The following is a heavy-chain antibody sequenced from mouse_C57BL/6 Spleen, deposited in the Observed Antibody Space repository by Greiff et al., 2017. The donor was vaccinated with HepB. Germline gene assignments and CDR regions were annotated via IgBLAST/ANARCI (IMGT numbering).Heavy chain of an antibody. J-gene: IGHJ1*03. D-gene: IGHD2-1*01. CDR2: ISGGGGNT. CDR1: GFTFSSYT. Sequence: EVKLVESGGGLVKPGGSLKLSCAASGFTFSSYTMSWVRQTPEKRLEWVATISGGGGNTYYPDSVKGRFTISRDNAKNTLYLQMSSLRSEDTALYYCARQDGNDWYFDVWGTGTTVTVSS. CDR3: ARQDGNDWYFDV. V-gene: IGHV5-9*01.